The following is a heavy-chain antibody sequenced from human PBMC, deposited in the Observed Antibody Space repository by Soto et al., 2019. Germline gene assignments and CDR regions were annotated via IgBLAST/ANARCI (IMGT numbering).Heavy chain of an antibody. D-gene: IGHD2-15*01. V-gene: IGHV4-31*03. CDR1: GGSIISDGYY. Sequence: PSETLSLTCTVSGGSIISDGYYWSWIRQHPGKGLEWIGYIYNSGSTYTNPSLKSRLSISVDTSKNQFSLKLRSVTAADTAVYYCARGAATLGGFDPWGQGTMVTVSS. CDR2: IYNSGST. J-gene: IGHJ5*02. CDR3: ARGAATLGGFDP.